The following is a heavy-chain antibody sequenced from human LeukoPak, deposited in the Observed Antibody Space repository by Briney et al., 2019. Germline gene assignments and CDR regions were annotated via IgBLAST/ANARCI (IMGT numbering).Heavy chain of an antibody. J-gene: IGHJ4*02. Sequence: QVQLVESGGGVVQPGRSLRLSCAASGFTFSDYGMHWVRQAPGKGLEWVSLIYYDGSNKYYADSVKGRFTISRDNSRNTLYLQMNGLRVEDTAVYYCARDRATRYFDYWGQGTLVTVSS. CDR2: IYYDGSNK. D-gene: IGHD2-15*01. V-gene: IGHV3-33*01. CDR3: ARDRATRYFDY. CDR1: GFTFSDYG.